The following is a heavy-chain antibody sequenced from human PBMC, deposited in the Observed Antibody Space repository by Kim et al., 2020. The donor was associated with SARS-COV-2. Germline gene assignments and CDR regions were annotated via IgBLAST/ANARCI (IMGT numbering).Heavy chain of an antibody. CDR2: SNTDGSA. J-gene: IGHJ5*02. V-gene: IGHV1-46*01. Sequence: ASVKVSCKASGYTFTSYFIQWVRQAPGQGLEWIGISNTDGSAYYAKNFQGRVTLTRDTSISTVYMELRSLRSEDTAVYYCVRERGHWFGPSGQGSLVTVS. CDR3: VRERGHWFGP. CDR1: GYTFTSYF.